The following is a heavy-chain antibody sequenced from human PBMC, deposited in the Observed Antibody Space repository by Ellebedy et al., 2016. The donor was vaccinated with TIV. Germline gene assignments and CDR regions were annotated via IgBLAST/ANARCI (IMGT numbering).Heavy chain of an antibody. D-gene: IGHD6-19*01. CDR3: ARSGGWYTPYDY. V-gene: IGHV4-59*01. CDR1: GDSISGYY. J-gene: IGHJ4*02. Sequence: MPGGSLRLSCTVSGDSISGYYWGWIRQPPGKGLEWIGYIYSSGSGEYNPSLKSRVTMSVDTSRGQFSLRLNSVTAADTAVYYCARSGGWYTPYDYWGQGTLVTVSS. CDR2: IYSSGSG.